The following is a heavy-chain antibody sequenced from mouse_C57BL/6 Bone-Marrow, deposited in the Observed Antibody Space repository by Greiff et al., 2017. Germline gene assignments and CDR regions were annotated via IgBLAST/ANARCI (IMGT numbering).Heavy chain of an antibody. J-gene: IGHJ2*01. V-gene: IGHV1-82*01. CDR1: GYAFSSSW. Sequence: QVQLKESGPELVKPGASVKISCKASGYAFSSSWMNWVKQRPGKGLEWIGRIYPGDGDTSYNGKFKGKATLTADKSSSTAYMQLSSLTSEDSAVYFCASTVVASHWGQGTTLTVSS. D-gene: IGHD1-1*01. CDR3: ASTVVASH. CDR2: IYPGDGDT.